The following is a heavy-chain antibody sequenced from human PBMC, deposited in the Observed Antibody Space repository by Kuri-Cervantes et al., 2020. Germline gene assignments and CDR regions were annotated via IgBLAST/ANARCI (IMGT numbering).Heavy chain of an antibody. Sequence: ASVKVSCKASGYTFTSYAMHWVRQAPGQRLEWMGWINAGNGNTKYSQKFQERVTITRDMSTSTAYMELSSLRSEDTAVYYCAADGATMWGGWDYYYYYMDVWGKGTTVTVSS. V-gene: IGHV1-3*01. CDR2: INAGNGNT. D-gene: IGHD3-10*02. J-gene: IGHJ6*03. CDR3: AADGATMWGGWDYYYYYMDV. CDR1: GYTFTSYA.